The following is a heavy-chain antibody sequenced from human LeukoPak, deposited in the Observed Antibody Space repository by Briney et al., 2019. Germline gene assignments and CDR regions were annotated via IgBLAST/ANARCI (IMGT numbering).Heavy chain of an antibody. CDR3: SLLAVASPQDY. D-gene: IGHD6-19*01. J-gene: IGHJ4*02. Sequence: PGGSLRISCAASGFTFSTYEMHWVRQAPGKGLEWVSDISSSGSTVYYADSVKGRFTTSRDNAKNFLYLQMHSLRAEDTAVYYCSLLAVASPQDYWGQGTLVTASS. CDR2: ISSSGSTV. CDR1: GFTFSTYE. V-gene: IGHV3-48*03.